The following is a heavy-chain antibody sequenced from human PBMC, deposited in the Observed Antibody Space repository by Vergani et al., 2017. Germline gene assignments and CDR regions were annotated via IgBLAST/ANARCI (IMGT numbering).Heavy chain of an antibody. D-gene: IGHD3-10*01. J-gene: IGHJ6*03. CDR2: INAGNGNT. CDR1: GYTFTSFA. CDR3: ARGVIIAGYYMDV. Sequence: QVQLVQSGAEVKKPGASVKVSCKASGYTFTSFAIHWVRQAPGERREWMGWINAGNGNTKYSKKFQGRVTITRDTSASTAYMALSSLRSEDTAVYYCARGVIIAGYYMDVWGKGTTVTVSS. V-gene: IGHV1-3*01.